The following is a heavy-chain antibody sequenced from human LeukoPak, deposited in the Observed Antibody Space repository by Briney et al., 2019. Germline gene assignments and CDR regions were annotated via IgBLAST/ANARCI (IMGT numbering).Heavy chain of an antibody. D-gene: IGHD3-22*01. J-gene: IGHJ4*02. CDR1: GFTISSYG. CDR2: IWYDGSNK. CDR3: ARDPATDYYYDSSGYYYGLDY. V-gene: IGHV3-33*01. Sequence: GGSLRLSCAASGFTISSYGMHWVRQTPGKGLEWVAVIWYDGSNKYYADSVKGRFTISRDNSKNTLYLQMNSLRAEDTAVYYCARDPATDYYYDSSGYYYGLDYWGQGTLVTVSS.